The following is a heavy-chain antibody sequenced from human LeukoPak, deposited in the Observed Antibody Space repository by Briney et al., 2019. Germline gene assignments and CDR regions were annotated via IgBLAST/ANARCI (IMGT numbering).Heavy chain of an antibody. D-gene: IGHD3-10*01. CDR2: INPNSGGT. CDR3: ARDWDYYGSGSHDY. J-gene: IGHJ4*02. V-gene: IGHV1-2*02. CDR1: GYTFTGYY. Sequence: ASVKVSCKASGYTFTGYYMHWVRQAPGQGLEWMRWINPNSGGTNYAQKFQGRVTMTRDTSISTAYMELSRLRSDDTAVYYCARDWDYYGSGSHDYWGQGTLVTVSS.